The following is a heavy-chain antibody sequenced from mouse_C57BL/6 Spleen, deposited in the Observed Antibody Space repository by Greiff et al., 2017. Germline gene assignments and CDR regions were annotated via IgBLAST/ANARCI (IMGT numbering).Heavy chain of an antibody. CDR3: ASYGYGFDY. CDR1: GYTFTSYT. CDR2: INPSSGYT. Sequence: QVQLKESGAELARPGASVKMSCKASGYTFTSYTMHWVKQRPGQGLEWIGYINPSSGYTKYNQKFKDKATLTADKSSSTAYMQLSSLTSEDSAVYYCASYGYGFDYWGQGTTLTVSS. V-gene: IGHV1-4*01. D-gene: IGHD2-2*01. J-gene: IGHJ2*01.